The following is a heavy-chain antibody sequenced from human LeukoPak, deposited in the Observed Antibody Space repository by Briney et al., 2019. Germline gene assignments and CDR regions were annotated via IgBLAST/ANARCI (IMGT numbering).Heavy chain of an antibody. D-gene: IGHD3-22*01. CDR3: ARDLHYYDSSGYYWQCAFDI. CDR2: ISYDGSNK. J-gene: IGHJ3*02. CDR1: GFTFSSYA. Sequence: PGGSLRLSCAASGFTFSSYAMHWVRQAPGKGLEWVAVISYDGSNKYYADSVKGRFTISRDNSNNTLYLQMNRLRAEDTAVYYCARDLHYYDSSGYYWQCAFDIWGQGTMVTVSS. V-gene: IGHV3-30-3*01.